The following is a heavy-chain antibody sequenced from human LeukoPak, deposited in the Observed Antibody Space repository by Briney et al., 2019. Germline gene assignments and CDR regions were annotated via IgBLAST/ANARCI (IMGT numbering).Heavy chain of an antibody. CDR2: ISYDGSNK. J-gene: IGHJ4*02. V-gene: IGHV3-30-3*01. D-gene: IGHD3-9*01. CDR3: ARAWGDDLLTGPYY. CDR1: GFSLNKYA. Sequence: GGSLRLSCAASGFSLNKYAMQWGSQAPGKGLEWVAVISYDGSNKYYADSVKGRFTISRDNSKITLYLQMYSLRPEDTAVYHCARAWGDDLLTGPYYSGQGTLVPVSS.